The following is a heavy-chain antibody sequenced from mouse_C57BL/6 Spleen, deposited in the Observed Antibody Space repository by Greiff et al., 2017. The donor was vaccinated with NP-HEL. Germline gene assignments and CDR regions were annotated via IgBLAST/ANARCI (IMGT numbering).Heavy chain of an antibody. CDR2: IDPEDGET. V-gene: IGHV14-2*01. D-gene: IGHD1-1*01. CDR1: GFNIKDYY. Sequence: EVQRVESGAELVKPGASVRLSCTASGFNIKDYYMHWVKQRAEQGLEWIGRIDPEDGETKYAPKFQGKATITADTSSNTAYLQLTSLTSEDTAVYYCARDYYGSWDFDFWGQGTTLTVSS. CDR3: ARDYYGSWDFDF. J-gene: IGHJ2*01.